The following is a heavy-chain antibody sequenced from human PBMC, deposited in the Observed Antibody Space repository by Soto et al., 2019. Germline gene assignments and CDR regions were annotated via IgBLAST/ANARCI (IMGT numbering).Heavy chain of an antibody. D-gene: IGHD6-13*01. Sequence: PGGSLGLSCAASGFSFSDYYMSWIRQAPGKGLEWVSYISSSSSYTNYADSVKGRFTISRDNAKNSLYLQMNSLRAEDTAVYYCARLRELAAAEGFYWFDPWGQGTLVTVSS. CDR2: ISSSSSYT. CDR1: GFSFSDYY. V-gene: IGHV3-11*06. CDR3: ARLRELAAAEGFYWFDP. J-gene: IGHJ5*02.